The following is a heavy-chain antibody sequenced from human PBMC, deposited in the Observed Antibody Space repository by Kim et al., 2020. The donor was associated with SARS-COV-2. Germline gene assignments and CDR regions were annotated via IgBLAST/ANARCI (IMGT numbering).Heavy chain of an antibody. J-gene: IGHJ3*02. D-gene: IGHD6-13*01. CDR3: ARDSTPGIAAAATLAFDI. CDR1: GGSISSGGYY. V-gene: IGHV4-31*03. Sequence: SETLSLTCTVSGGSISSGGYYWSWIRQHPGKGLEWIGYIYYSGSTYYNPSLKSRVTISVDTSKNQFSLKLSSVTAADTAVYYCARDSTPGIAAAATLAFDIWGQGTMVTGSS. CDR2: IYYSGST.